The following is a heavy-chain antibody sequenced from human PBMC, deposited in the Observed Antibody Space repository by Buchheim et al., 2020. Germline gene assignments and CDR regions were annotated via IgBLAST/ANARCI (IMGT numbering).Heavy chain of an antibody. V-gene: IGHV4-61*01. Sequence: QVQLQESGPGLVKPSETLSLTCTVSGGSVSSGSYYWSWIRQPPGKGLEWIGYIYYSGSTNYNPSLKSRVTISVDTSKNQFSVKLSSVTAADTAVYYCASRMGYSSSWYWFDPWGQGTL. CDR1: GGSVSSGSYY. CDR2: IYYSGST. D-gene: IGHD6-13*01. J-gene: IGHJ5*02. CDR3: ASRMGYSSSWYWFDP.